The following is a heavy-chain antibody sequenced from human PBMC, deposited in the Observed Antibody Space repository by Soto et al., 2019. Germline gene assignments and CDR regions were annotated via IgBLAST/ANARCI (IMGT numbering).Heavy chain of an antibody. D-gene: IGHD3-3*01. CDR2: ISPIVGRT. Sequence: QLQLVQSGAAVKKPGSSVKVSCTASGGTLKNFAISWVRQAPGQGLEWMGGISPIVGRTTYAQRVQGRITIIADRSTSAANMELHSLRAEDTAVYFCAGAKVRQASERPHLEGFEYWGQGIQVTVSS. CDR1: GGTLKNFA. V-gene: IGHV1-69*06. CDR3: AGAKVRQASERPHLEGFEY. J-gene: IGHJ4*02.